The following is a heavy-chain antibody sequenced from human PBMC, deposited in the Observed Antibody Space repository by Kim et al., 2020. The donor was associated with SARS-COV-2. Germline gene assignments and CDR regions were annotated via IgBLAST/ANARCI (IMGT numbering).Heavy chain of an antibody. CDR2: IYYSGST. CDR3: AREYRDYGDYVGWFDP. D-gene: IGHD4-17*01. CDR1: GGSISSGGYY. J-gene: IGHJ5*02. Sequence: SETLSLTCTVSGGSISSGGYYWSWIRQHPGKGLEWIGYIYYSGSTYYNPSLKSRVTISVDTSKNQFSLKLSSVTAADTAVYYCAREYRDYGDYVGWFDPWGQGTLVTVSS. V-gene: IGHV4-31*03.